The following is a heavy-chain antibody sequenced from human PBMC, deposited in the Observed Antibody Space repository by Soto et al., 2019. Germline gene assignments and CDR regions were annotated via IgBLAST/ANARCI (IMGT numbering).Heavy chain of an antibody. J-gene: IGHJ5*02. D-gene: IGHD2-15*01. CDR1: GFSLSTSGVG. V-gene: IGHV2-5*02. Sequence: QITLKESGPPLVKPTQTLTLTCTFSGFSLSTSGVGVGWIRQPPGKALEWLALIYWDDDKRYSPSLKSRLTITKDTSKNQVVLTMTNMDPVDTATYYCAHRGGYCSGGSCYSWFDPWGQGTLVTVSS. CDR2: IYWDDDK. CDR3: AHRGGYCSGGSCYSWFDP.